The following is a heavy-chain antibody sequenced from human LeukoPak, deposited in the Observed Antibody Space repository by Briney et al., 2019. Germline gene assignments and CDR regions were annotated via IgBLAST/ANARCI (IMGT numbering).Heavy chain of an antibody. Sequence: SVKVSCKASGGTFSNSAISWVRQAPGQGLEWMGGIIPIFGTANYAQKFQGRVTITADKSTSTAYMELSSLRSEDTAVYYCASVHNCSGGSCYWGYFQHWGQATLVTVSS. CDR2: IIPIFGTA. CDR3: ASVHNCSGGSCYWGYFQH. CDR1: GGTFSNSA. V-gene: IGHV1-69*06. J-gene: IGHJ1*01. D-gene: IGHD2-15*01.